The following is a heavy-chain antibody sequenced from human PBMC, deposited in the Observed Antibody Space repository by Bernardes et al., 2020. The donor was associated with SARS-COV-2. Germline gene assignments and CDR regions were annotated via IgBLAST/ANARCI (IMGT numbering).Heavy chain of an antibody. D-gene: IGHD6-19*01. V-gene: IGHV1-24*01. CDR1: GYTLTELS. CDR2: FDPEDGET. CDR3: ATVPPFISGWYLSVHPNWFDP. Sequence: VKISCKVSGYTLTELSMHWVRQAPGKGLEWMGGFDPEDGETIYAQKFQGRVTMTEDTSTDTAYMELSSLRSEDTAVYYCATVPPFISGWYLSVHPNWFDPWGQGTLVTVSS. J-gene: IGHJ5*02.